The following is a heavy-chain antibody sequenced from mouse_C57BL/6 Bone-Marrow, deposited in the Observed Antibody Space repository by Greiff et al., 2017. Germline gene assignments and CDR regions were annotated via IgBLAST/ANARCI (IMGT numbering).Heavy chain of an antibody. D-gene: IGHD2-4*01. Sequence: VQLQQSGAELVRPGASVKLSCTASGFNIKDDYMPWVKQRPEQGLEWIGWIDPANGDTEYASKFQGKATITADTSSNTAYLHLSLLTSEDTAVYYCTSLIYYDYGLFAYWGQGTLVTVSA. CDR1: GFNIKDDY. CDR3: TSLIYYDYGLFAY. J-gene: IGHJ3*01. CDR2: IDPANGDT. V-gene: IGHV14-4*01.